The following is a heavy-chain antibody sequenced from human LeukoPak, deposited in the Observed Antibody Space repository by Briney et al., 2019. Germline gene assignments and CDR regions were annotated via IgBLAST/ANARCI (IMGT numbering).Heavy chain of an antibody. J-gene: IGHJ4*02. D-gene: IGHD5-18*01. CDR3: ARGYSYGYGYFDY. CDR2: VYYSGST. CDR1: GGSISSYY. V-gene: IGHV4-59*01. Sequence: SETLSLTCTVSGGSISSYYWSWIRQPPGEGLEWIGYVYYSGSTNYNPSLKSRVTISVDTPKNQFFLKLSSVTAADTAVYYCARGYSYGYGYFDYWGQGTLVTVSS.